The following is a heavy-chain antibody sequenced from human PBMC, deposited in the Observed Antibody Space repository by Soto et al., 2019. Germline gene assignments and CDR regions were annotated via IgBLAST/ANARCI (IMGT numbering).Heavy chain of an antibody. J-gene: IGHJ6*02. D-gene: IGHD2-2*01. CDR3: ARDACSGPSCHTQETYYAMDV. Sequence: GASVKVSGKASGYTFTDYAMHWVRQAPGQRRKWMGWINAGNGNTKYSQKFQGRVTITRDTSASTAYMELSSLRSEDTAVYYCARDACSGPSCHTQETYYAMDVWGQGTMVTVSS. CDR2: INAGNGNT. CDR1: GYTFTDYA. V-gene: IGHV1-3*01.